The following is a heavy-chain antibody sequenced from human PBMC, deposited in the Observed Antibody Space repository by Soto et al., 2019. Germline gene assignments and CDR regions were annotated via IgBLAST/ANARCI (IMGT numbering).Heavy chain of an antibody. V-gene: IGHV6-1*01. CDR1: GDSVSSNSAA. CDR3: ARRDGGFDY. J-gene: IGHJ4*02. D-gene: IGHD3-10*01. CDR2: TYYRSKWYY. Sequence: CAISGDSVSSNSAAWNWIRQSPSGGLQWLGGTYYRSKWYYDYAVSVRSRITINPDTSKNQFSLQLNSVTPEDTAVYYCARRDGGFDYWGQGTLVTVSS.